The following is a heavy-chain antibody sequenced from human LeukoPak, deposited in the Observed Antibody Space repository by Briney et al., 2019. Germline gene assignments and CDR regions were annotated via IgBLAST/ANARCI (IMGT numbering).Heavy chain of an antibody. J-gene: IGHJ4*02. CDR3: ARDQEGFDY. CDR1: GYTFTSNY. V-gene: IGHV1-46*01. CDR2: IYPGDGST. Sequence: ASVKVSCKASGYTFTSNYIHWVRQAPGQGLEWMGMIYPGDGSTSYAQKFQGRVTVTRDTSTSTVHMELSGLRSEDTAVYYCARDQEGFDYWGQGTLVTVSS.